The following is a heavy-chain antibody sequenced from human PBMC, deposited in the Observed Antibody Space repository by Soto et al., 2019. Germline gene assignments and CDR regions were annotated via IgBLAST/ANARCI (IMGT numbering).Heavy chain of an antibody. CDR3: ARRQGYGADDRGPYDY. CDR2: IVNNGDVT. V-gene: IGHV3-64*02. Sequence: GGSLRLSCAASGFTFETYAMHWVRQAPGKGLECVAAIVNNGDVTYYADSVKGRFTISRDNSKSTLYLEMGSLRPEDMAVYYCARRQGYGADDRGPYDYWGQGTLVTVSS. D-gene: IGHD1-26*01. CDR1: GFTFETYA. J-gene: IGHJ4*02.